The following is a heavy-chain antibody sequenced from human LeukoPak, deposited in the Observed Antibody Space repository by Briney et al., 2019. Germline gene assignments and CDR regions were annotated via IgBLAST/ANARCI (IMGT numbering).Heavy chain of an antibody. Sequence: PSETLSLTCTVSGGSTSSYYWSWIRQPPGKGLEWIGYIYYSGSTNYNPSLKSRVTISVDTSKNQFSLKLSSVTAADTAVYYCARSYCSGGSCYWGPFDYWGQGTLVTVSS. V-gene: IGHV4-59*01. CDR2: IYYSGST. J-gene: IGHJ4*02. CDR1: GGSTSSYY. CDR3: ARSYCSGGSCYWGPFDY. D-gene: IGHD2-15*01.